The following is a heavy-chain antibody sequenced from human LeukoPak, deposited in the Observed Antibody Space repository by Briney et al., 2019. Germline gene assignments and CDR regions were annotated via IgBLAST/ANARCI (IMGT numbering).Heavy chain of an antibody. CDR1: GDSVSSGSYY. CDR2: IYYSGST. Sequence: SETLSLTCTVSGDSVSSGSYYWNWIRQPPGKGLEWIGYIYYSGSTNYNPSLKSRVTISVDTSKNQFSLKLSSVTAADTAVYYCARPLYYYDSSGYNRAGAFGIWGQGTMVTVSS. D-gene: IGHD3-22*01. V-gene: IGHV4-61*01. J-gene: IGHJ3*02. CDR3: ARPLYYYDSSGYNRAGAFGI.